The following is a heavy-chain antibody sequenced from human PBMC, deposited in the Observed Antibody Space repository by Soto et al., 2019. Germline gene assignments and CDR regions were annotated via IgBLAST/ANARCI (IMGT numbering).Heavy chain of an antibody. CDR3: ARNRRRGLDY. Sequence: QVQLVESGGGVVQPGRSLRLSCAASGFTFSSYGMHWVRQAPGKGLEWVAVIWYDGSTKYYADSVKGRFTISRDNSKNPLYLQMHSLRAEDTAVDYCARNRRRGLDYWCQGTLVTVSS. CDR1: GFTFSSYG. CDR2: IWYDGSTK. J-gene: IGHJ4*02. D-gene: IGHD5-12*01. V-gene: IGHV3-33*01.